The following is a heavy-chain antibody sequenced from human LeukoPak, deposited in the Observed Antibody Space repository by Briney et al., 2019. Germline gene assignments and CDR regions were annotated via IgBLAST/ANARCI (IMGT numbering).Heavy chain of an antibody. D-gene: IGHD6-13*01. CDR1: GFTFSSYG. CDR3: AQTSDGYSSSWVDY. J-gene: IGHJ4*02. CDR2: IRYDGSNK. Sequence: GGSLRLSCAASGFTFSSYGMHWVRQAPGKGLEWVAFIRYDGSNKYYADSVKGRFTISRDNSKNTLYLQMNSLRAEDTAVYYCAQTSDGYSSSWVDYWGQGTLVTVSS. V-gene: IGHV3-30*02.